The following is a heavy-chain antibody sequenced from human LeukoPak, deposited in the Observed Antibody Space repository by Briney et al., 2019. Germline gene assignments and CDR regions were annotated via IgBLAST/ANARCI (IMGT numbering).Heavy chain of an antibody. Sequence: QSGGSLRLSCAASGFTFSSYAMSWVRQAPGKGLEWVSAISGSGGSTYYADSVKGRFTISRDNSKNTLYLQMNSLRAEDTAVYYCAKSNAKYNSGNARDYWGQGTLVTVSS. J-gene: IGHJ4*02. V-gene: IGHV3-23*01. D-gene: IGHD1-26*01. CDR2: ISGSGGST. CDR1: GFTFSSYA. CDR3: AKSNAKYNSGNARDY.